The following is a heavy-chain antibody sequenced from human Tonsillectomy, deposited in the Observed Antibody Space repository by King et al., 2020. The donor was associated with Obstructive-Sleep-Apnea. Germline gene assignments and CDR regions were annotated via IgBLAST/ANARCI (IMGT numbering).Heavy chain of an antibody. J-gene: IGHJ4*02. CDR1: GYNFPTYS. D-gene: IGHD3-22*01. CDR3: ATLYYFDTSDYLASFDY. V-gene: IGHV7-4-1*02. CDR2: INTNTGNP. Sequence: VQLVQSGSELKKPGASVTISCRTSGYNFPTYSMNWVRQAPGQGLEWMGYINTNTGNPTYAQAFTGRFFFSLDTPVSPAYLQISSLKPDDTAVYYCATLYYFDTSDYLASFDYWGQGTLVTVSS.